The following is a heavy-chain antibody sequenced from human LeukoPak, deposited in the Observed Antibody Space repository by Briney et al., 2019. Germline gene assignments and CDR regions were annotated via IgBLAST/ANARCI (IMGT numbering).Heavy chain of an antibody. CDR3: ARGIATDRFDY. D-gene: IGHD1-26*01. CDR2: IIPILGIA. J-gene: IGHJ4*02. Sequence: RGASVKVSCKASGGTFSSYAISWVRQAPGQGLEWMGRIIPILGIANYAQKFQGRVTITADKSTSTAYMELSSLRSEDTAVYYCARGIATDRFDYWGQGTLVTVSS. CDR1: GGTFSSYA. V-gene: IGHV1-69*04.